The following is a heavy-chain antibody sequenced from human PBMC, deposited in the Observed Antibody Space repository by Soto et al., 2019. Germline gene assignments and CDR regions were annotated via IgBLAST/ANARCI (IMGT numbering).Heavy chain of an antibody. J-gene: IGHJ6*02. CDR2: IYSGGST. V-gene: IGHV3-53*01. CDR3: ARDRGFWSGYYSRYYYYGMDV. Sequence: PVGSLRLSCAASWFTVSSNYMSWVRQAPGKGLEWVSVIYSGGSTYYADSVKGRFTISRDNSKNTLYLQMNSLRAEDTAVYYCARDRGFWSGYYSRYYYYGMDVWGQGTMVTVS. CDR1: WFTVSSNY. D-gene: IGHD3-3*01.